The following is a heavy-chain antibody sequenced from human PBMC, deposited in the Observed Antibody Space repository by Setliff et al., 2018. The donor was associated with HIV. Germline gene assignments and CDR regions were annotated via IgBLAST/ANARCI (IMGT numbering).Heavy chain of an antibody. D-gene: IGHD5-12*01. V-gene: IGHV3-7*01. CDR1: GFTFSSYW. CDR3: ARESGYDYPHDAFDI. J-gene: IGHJ3*02. Sequence: PGGSLRLSCAASGFTFSSYWMSWVRQAPGKGLEWVANIKQDGSEKYYLDSVKGRFTSSRDNAKNSLYLQLNSLGSEDTAVYYCARESGYDYPHDAFDIWGQGTMVTVSS. CDR2: IKQDGSEK.